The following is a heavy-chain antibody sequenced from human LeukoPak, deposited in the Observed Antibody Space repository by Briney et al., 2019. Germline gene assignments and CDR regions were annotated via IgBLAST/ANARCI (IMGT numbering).Heavy chain of an antibody. CDR2: FSGSGGST. Sequence: PGGSLRLSCAASGFTFSSYAMSWVRQAPGKGLECISGFSGSGGSTYYADSVKGRFTISRDNSKNTLYLQMNSLRAEDTAVYYCAKGLFYYFDYWGQGTLVTVSS. D-gene: IGHD3-16*01. CDR3: AKGLFYYFDY. CDR1: GFTFSSYA. J-gene: IGHJ4*02. V-gene: IGHV3-23*01.